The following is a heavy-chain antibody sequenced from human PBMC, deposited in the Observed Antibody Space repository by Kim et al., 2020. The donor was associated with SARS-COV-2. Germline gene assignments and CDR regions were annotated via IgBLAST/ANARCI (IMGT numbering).Heavy chain of an antibody. CDR1: GFTFSSYA. J-gene: IGHJ4*02. D-gene: IGHD2-2*01. CDR3: AKDRKGYCSSTSCYPNGFDY. CDR2: ISGSGGST. Sequence: GGSLRLSCAASGFTFSSYAMSWVRQAPGKGLEWVSAISGSGGSTYYADSVKGRFTISRDNSKNTLYLQMNSLRAEDTAVYYCAKDRKGYCSSTSCYPNGFDYWGQGTLVTVSS. V-gene: IGHV3-23*01.